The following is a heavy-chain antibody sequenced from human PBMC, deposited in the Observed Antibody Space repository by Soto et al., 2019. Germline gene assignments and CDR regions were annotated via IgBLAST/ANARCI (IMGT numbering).Heavy chain of an antibody. Sequence: ITLKESGPTLVKPTQTLTLTCTFSGFSLSTSGVGVGWIRQPPGKALEWLALIYWDDDKRDSPSLKSRLTLTKDTSKNQVVRTRTNMDPVDTATYYCAHSLIGYYYDSSGSNWFDPWGQGTLVTVSS. CDR2: IYWDDDK. V-gene: IGHV2-5*02. CDR1: GFSLSTSGVG. CDR3: AHSLIGYYYDSSGSNWFDP. J-gene: IGHJ5*02. D-gene: IGHD3-22*01.